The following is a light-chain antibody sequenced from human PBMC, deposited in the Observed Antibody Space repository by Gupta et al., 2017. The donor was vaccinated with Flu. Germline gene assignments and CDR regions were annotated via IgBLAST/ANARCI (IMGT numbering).Light chain of an antibody. J-gene: IGLJ2*01. CDR2: EDE. Sequence: KVTTTCSGSSESIGSKGVYWHHQLPQTAPKLLIYEDEKRPAGSPDRFSGTKSGTSATVGITGRQTGEEADYYCVTWDTSRSAVVFGGGTKLTVL. CDR3: VTWDTSRSAVV. V-gene: IGLV1-51*02. CDR1: SESIGSKG.